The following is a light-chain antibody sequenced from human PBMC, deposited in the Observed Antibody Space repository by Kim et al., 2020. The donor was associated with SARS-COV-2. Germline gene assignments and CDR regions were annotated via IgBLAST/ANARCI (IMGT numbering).Light chain of an antibody. Sequence: RVTISCTGSSSNIGAGYDVHWYQQLPGTAPKLLIYGNSNRPSGVPDRFSGSKSGTSASLAITGLQAEDEADYCCQSYDSSLSGSVFGGGTQLTVL. CDR1: SSNIGAGYD. CDR2: GNS. CDR3: QSYDSSLSGSV. J-gene: IGLJ2*01. V-gene: IGLV1-40*01.